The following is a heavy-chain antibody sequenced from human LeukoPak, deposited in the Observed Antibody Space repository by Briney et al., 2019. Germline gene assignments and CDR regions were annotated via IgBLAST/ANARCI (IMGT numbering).Heavy chain of an antibody. CDR2: FDPEDGET. J-gene: IGHJ4*02. CDR1: GYTLTDLS. Sequence: GASVKVSCKVSGYTLTDLSMHWVRQAPGKGLEWMGGFDPEDGETIYAQKFQGRVTMTEDTSTDTAYMELSSLRSEDTAVYYCATDRKGVVPAAVTDYWGQGTLVTVSS. V-gene: IGHV1-24*01. D-gene: IGHD2-2*01. CDR3: ATDRKGVVPAAVTDY.